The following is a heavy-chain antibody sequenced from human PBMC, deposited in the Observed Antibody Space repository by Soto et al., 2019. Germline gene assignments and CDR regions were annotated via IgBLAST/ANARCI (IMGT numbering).Heavy chain of an antibody. V-gene: IGHV3-23*01. D-gene: IGHD1-26*01. CDR3: VKAVGPTAPSSRIFDY. Sequence: GGSLRLSCAASGSTFSNCAMSWVRQAPGKGLEWVSIISGDGGSIYYADSVEGRFTISRDNSKNTLNLQMSSLRAGDTAVYYCVKAVGPTAPSSRIFDYWGLGTLVTVSS. CDR1: GSTFSNCA. J-gene: IGHJ4*02. CDR2: ISGDGGSI.